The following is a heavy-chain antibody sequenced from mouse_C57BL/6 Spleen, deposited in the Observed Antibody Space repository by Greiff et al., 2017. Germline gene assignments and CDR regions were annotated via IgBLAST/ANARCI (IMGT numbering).Heavy chain of an antibody. CDR2: INPGSGGT. CDR1: GYAFTNYL. CDR3: ARSRDDDYFDY. V-gene: IGHV1-54*01. Sequence: QVQLQQSGAELVRPGTSVKVSCKASGYAFTNYLIEWVKQRPGQGLEWIGVINPGSGGTNYNEKFKGKATLTADKSSSTAYMQLSSLTSEDSAVYFCARSRDDDYFDYWGQGTTLTVSS. D-gene: IGHD2-14*01. J-gene: IGHJ2*01.